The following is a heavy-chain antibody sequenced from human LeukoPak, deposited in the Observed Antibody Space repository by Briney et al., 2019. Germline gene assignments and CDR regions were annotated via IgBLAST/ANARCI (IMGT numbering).Heavy chain of an antibody. V-gene: IGHV4-61*05. CDR1: GGSISSSSYY. Sequence: SETLSLTCTVSGGSISSSSYYWGWIRQPPGKGLEWIGYIYYSGSTNYNPSLKSRVTISVDTSKSQFSLKLSSVTAADTAVYYCARAGGDYGGAFDIWGQGTMVTVSS. CDR2: IYYSGST. CDR3: ARAGGDYGGAFDI. J-gene: IGHJ3*02. D-gene: IGHD4-23*01.